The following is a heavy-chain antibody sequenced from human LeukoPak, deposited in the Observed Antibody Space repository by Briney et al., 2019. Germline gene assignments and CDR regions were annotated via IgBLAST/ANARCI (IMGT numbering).Heavy chain of an antibody. CDR2: IKQDASET. Sequence: PGGSLRLSCAASGFTCSRYWMSGVRQAPGKGLEWMASIKQDASETRYVDSVKGRFTILRDNTETSLFLHMNSLRAEDTAVYYCARYGLGDTFDIWGHGTVVTVSS. D-gene: IGHD4-17*01. J-gene: IGHJ3*02. V-gene: IGHV3-7*01. CDR3: ARYGLGDTFDI. CDR1: GFTCSRYW.